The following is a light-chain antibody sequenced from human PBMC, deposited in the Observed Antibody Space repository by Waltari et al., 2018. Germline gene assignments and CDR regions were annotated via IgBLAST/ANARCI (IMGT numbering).Light chain of an antibody. CDR2: DVD. V-gene: IGLV2-23*02. CDR3: CSYAGSGNLGGI. Sequence: QQHPAKAPALRIYDVDTRPSGVSDRFSGAKSGNTASLTVSGLQAEDEADYYGCSYAGSGNLGGICGGGTKLTVL. J-gene: IGLJ2*01.